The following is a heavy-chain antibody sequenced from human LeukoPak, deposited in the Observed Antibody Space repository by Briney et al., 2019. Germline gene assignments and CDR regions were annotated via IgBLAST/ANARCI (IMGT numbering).Heavy chain of an antibody. Sequence: SETLSLTCTVSGGSISTSSYYWGWIRQPPGKGLEWIGSIYYGGTTYYNPSLKSRVSISVDTSKNQFSLKLSSVTAADTAMYYCARLERGDGYYIDYWGQGTLVTVSS. D-gene: IGHD1-1*01. CDR1: GGSISTSSYY. J-gene: IGHJ4*02. CDR3: ARLERGDGYYIDY. V-gene: IGHV4-39*07. CDR2: IYYGGTT.